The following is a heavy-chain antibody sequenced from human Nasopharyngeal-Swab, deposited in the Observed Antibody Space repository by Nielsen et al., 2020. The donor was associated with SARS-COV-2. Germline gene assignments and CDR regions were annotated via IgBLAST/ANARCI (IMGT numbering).Heavy chain of an antibody. Sequence: GGSLRLSCAASGFTFSSYSMNWVRQAPGKGLEWVSSISSSSSYIYYADSVKGRFTISRDNAKNSLYLQMNSLRAEDTAVYYCAREGYDILTGYYHYYMDVWGKGTTVTVSS. V-gene: IGHV3-21*01. CDR2: ISSSSSYI. J-gene: IGHJ6*03. CDR3: AREGYDILTGYYHYYMDV. D-gene: IGHD3-9*01. CDR1: GFTFSSYS.